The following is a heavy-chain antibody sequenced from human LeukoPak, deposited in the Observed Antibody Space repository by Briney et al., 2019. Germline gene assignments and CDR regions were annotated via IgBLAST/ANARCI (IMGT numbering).Heavy chain of an antibody. CDR3: AKGPRQQLVTRFDN. Sequence: GGSLRLSCAASGFTFSTHAMSWVRQAPGRGLEWVSDTSASGGSTYYADSVKGRSIVSRDNSKNTLYLQMSSLRADDTAVYYCAKGPRQQLVTRFDNWGQGTLVTVSS. CDR2: TSASGGST. J-gene: IGHJ4*02. CDR1: GFTFSTHA. V-gene: IGHV3-23*01. D-gene: IGHD6-13*01.